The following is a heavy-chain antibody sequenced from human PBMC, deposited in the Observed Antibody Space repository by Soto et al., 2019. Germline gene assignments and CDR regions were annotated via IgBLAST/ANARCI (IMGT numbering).Heavy chain of an antibody. J-gene: IGHJ4*02. Sequence: QLQLQESGPGLVKPSETLSLTCTVSGGSIGSSPYYWGWIRQPPGKGLEWIGNIYYNGNTFYNPSLKSRVTISIDTSKNQFSLKLSSVTAADTAVYYCARHGPLSNNWNQLDYWGQGTLVTVSS. V-gene: IGHV4-39*01. CDR3: ARHGPLSNNWNQLDY. CDR2: IYYNGNT. CDR1: GGSIGSSPYY. D-gene: IGHD1-1*01.